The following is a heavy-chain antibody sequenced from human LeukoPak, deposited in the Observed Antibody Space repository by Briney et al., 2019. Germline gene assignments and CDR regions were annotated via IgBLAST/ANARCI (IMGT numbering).Heavy chain of an antibody. D-gene: IGHD3-9*01. Sequence: SETLSLTCTVSGGSISSYYWSWIRRPPGKGLEWIGYIYYSGSTNYNPSLKSRVTISVDTSKNQFSLKLSSVTAADTAVYYCARYYDILTENNAFDIWGQGTMVTVSS. J-gene: IGHJ3*02. CDR1: GGSISSYY. CDR3: ARYYDILTENNAFDI. V-gene: IGHV4-59*01. CDR2: IYYSGST.